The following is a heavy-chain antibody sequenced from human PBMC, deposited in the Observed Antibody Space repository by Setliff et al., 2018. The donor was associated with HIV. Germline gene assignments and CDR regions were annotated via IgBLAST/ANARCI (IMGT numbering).Heavy chain of an antibody. CDR2: IYTSGST. V-gene: IGHV4-61*02. Sequence: SETLSLTCTVSGGSISSGSYYWSWIRQPAGKGLEWIGRIYTSGSTNYNPSLKSRVTISVDTSKNQFSLKLSSVTAADTAVYYCAREGRNWYFDLWGRGTLVTGSS. CDR1: GGSISSGSYY. CDR3: AREGRNWYFDL. J-gene: IGHJ2*01.